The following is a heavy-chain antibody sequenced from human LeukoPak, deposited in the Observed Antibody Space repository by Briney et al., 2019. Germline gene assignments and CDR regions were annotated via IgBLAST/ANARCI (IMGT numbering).Heavy chain of an antibody. CDR1: GFTFSSYA. J-gene: IGHJ4*02. D-gene: IGHD2-8*01. CDR3: AKRGGEYCTNHICPYYFDY. V-gene: IGHV3-30-3*02. Sequence: PGRSLRLSCAASGFTFSSYAMHWVRQAPGKGLEWVAVISYDGSNKYYADSVKGRFTISRDNAKNSLYLQMNSLRAEDTAVYYCAKRGGEYCTNHICPYYFDYWGQGTLVTVSS. CDR2: ISYDGSNK.